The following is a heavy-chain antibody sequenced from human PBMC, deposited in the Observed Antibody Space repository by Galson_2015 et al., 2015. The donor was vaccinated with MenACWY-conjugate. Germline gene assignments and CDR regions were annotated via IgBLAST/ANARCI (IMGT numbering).Heavy chain of an antibody. J-gene: IGHJ6*02. CDR2: INAGNGNT. CDR3: ARRGYSYGYGMDV. CDR1: GYTFTIHA. V-gene: IGHV1-3*01. Sequence: SVKVSCKASGYTFTIHAMHWVRQAPGQRLEWMGWINAGNGNTKYSQKFQGRVTITRDTSASTAYMELSSLRSEDTAVYYCARRGYSYGYGMDVWGQGTTVTVSS. D-gene: IGHD5-18*01.